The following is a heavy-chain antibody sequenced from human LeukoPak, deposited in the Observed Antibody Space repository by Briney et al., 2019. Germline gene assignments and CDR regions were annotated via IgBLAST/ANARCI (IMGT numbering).Heavy chain of an antibody. CDR1: GGSFSGYY. V-gene: IGHV4-34*12. CDR2: IIHSGST. D-gene: IGHD4-17*01. Sequence: MSSETLSLTCAVYGGSFSGYYWSWIRQPPGKGLEWIGEIIHSGSTNYNPSLKSRVTISEDTSKNQFSLKLSSVTAADTAVYYCARAHTVRVGWFDPWGQGTLVTVSS. CDR3: ARAHTVRVGWFDP. J-gene: IGHJ5*02.